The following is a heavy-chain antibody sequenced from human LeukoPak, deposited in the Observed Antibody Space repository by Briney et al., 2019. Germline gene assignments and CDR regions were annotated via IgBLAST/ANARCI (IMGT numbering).Heavy chain of an antibody. V-gene: IGHV3-23*01. Sequence: GGSLRLSCAASGFTLSRYAMNWVSQAPGKGLEWVSAISGSGSAYYADSVKGRFTISRDNSKNTLYLQMNSLRAEDTAVYYCAKRGAEVGATVAPGDYWGQGTLLTVSS. CDR1: GFTLSRYA. D-gene: IGHD1-26*01. CDR3: AKRGAEVGATVAPGDY. CDR2: ISGSGSA. J-gene: IGHJ4*02.